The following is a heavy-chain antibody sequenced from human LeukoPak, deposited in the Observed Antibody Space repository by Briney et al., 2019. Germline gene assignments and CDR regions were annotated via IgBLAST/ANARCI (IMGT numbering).Heavy chain of an antibody. D-gene: IGHD6-13*01. Sequence: SQTLSLTCDISGDSVSSNSAAWNWIRQSPSRGLEWLGRTYYRSKWYNDYAVSVESRITIKPDTSKNQFSLKLSSVTAADTAVFYCARTISGWYYFDYWGQGTQVTVSS. CDR1: GDSVSSNSAA. CDR2: TYYRSKWYN. CDR3: ARTISGWYYFDY. J-gene: IGHJ4*02. V-gene: IGHV6-1*01.